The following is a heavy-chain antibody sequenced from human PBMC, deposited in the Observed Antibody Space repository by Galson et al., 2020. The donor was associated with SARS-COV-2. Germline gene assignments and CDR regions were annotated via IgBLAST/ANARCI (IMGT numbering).Heavy chain of an antibody. CDR3: AREERWPHLD. V-gene: IGHV1-18*01. CDR2: ISTYNGHT. CDR1: GYTFTNYG. J-gene: IGHJ4*02. Sequence: ASVKVSCKASGYTFTNYGISWVRQAPGQGLEWMGWISTYNGHTDYAQKFQGRVTMTTDTSTSTAYMELRSLRSDDTAVYYCAREERWPHLDWGQGTLVTVSS.